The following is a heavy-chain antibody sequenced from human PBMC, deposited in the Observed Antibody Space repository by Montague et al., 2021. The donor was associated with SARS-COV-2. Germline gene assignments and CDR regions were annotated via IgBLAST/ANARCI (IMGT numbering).Heavy chain of an antibody. V-gene: IGHV3-48*03. CDR2: ISSSGSTI. Sequence: SLRLSCAASGFTFSSYEMNWVRQAPGKGLGWVSYISSSGSTIYYADSXKGRFTISRDNAKNSLYLQMNSLRVEDTAVYYCARGASDWLLWGYGMDVWGQGTTVTVSS. J-gene: IGHJ6*02. CDR1: GFTFSSYE. D-gene: IGHD3/OR15-3a*01. CDR3: ARGASDWLLWGYGMDV.